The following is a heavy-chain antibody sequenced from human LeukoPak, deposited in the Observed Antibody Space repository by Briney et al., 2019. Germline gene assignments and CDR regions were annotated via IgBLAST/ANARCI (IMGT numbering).Heavy chain of an antibody. V-gene: IGHV5-51*01. CDR1: GYSFTSYW. CDR3: ARLMYYYDSSGYYSQYFDY. CDR2: IYPGDSDT. D-gene: IGHD3-22*01. J-gene: IGHJ4*02. Sequence: GESLKISRKGSGYSFTSYWIGWVRQMPGKGLEWMGIIYPGDSDTRYSPSLQGQVTISADKSISTAYLQWSSLKASDTAMYYCARLMYYYDSSGYYSQYFDYWGQGTLVTVSS.